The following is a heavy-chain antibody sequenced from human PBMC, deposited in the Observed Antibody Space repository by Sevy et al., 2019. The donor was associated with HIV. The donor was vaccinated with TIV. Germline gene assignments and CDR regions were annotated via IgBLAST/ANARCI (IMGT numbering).Heavy chain of an antibody. D-gene: IGHD1-26*01. CDR3: ARGVGLDC. V-gene: IGHV3-7*01. CDR1: GLTFSPYW. CDR2: IRPDGSDK. Sequence: GGSLRLSCAASGLTFSPYWMTWVRQAPGKGLEWVANIRPDGSDKYYVDSVKGRFTISRDNAKNSLYLQMNSLRADDTAMYYCARGVGLDCWGQGALVTVSS. J-gene: IGHJ4*02.